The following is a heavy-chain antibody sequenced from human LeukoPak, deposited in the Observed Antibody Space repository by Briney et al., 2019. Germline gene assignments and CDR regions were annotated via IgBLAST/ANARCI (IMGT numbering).Heavy chain of an antibody. V-gene: IGHV3-21*01. D-gene: IGHD2-2*01. Sequence: GGSLRLSCAASGFTFSSYAMEWVRQAPGKGLEWVSSITGSSDSIYYADSVKGRFTISRDNAKNSVYLQMNSLRAEDTAVYYCARLVCSTIPCYGKFYFDSWGQGALVPVSS. CDR3: ARLVCSTIPCYGKFYFDS. CDR2: ITGSSDSI. J-gene: IGHJ4*02. CDR1: GFTFSSYA.